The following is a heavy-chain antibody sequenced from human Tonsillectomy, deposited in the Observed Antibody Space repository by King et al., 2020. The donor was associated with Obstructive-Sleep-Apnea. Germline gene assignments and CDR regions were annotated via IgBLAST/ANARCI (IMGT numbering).Heavy chain of an antibody. D-gene: IGHD4-11*01. J-gene: IGHJ1*01. CDR3: ATGPLQYRAGFLQH. CDR2: IYVGGST. Sequence: VQLQESGPGLLKPSETLSLTCTVSGYSISRGYFWNWIRQPPGKGLEWIGSIYVGGSTDYNPSLKSRVTISGDTSKNQLSLKLRSVTAADTAVFYCATGPLQYRAGFLQHWGRGTLVTVSS. CDR1: GYSISRGYF. V-gene: IGHV4-38-2*02.